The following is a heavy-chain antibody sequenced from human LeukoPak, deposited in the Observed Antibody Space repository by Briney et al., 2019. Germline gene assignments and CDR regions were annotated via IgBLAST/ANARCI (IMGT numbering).Heavy chain of an antibody. CDR3: ARQPGLRSDAFDI. D-gene: IGHD4-17*01. CDR1: GFTFSSYS. J-gene: IGHJ3*02. V-gene: IGHV3-48*01. CDR2: ITRSSSTI. Sequence: GGSLRLSCAASGFTFSSYSMNWVRQAPGKGLEWVSYITRSSSTIYYADSVKGRFTISRDNAKNSLYLQMNSLRAEDTAVYYCARQPGLRSDAFDIWGQGTMVTVSS.